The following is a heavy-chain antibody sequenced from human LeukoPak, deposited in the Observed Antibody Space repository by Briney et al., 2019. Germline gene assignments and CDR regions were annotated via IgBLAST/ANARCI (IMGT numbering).Heavy chain of an antibody. CDR3: ARDASHYFDY. J-gene: IGHJ4*02. CDR1: GGSISSGGYS. CDR2: IYHSGST. V-gene: IGHV4-30-2*01. Sequence: PSETLSLTCAVSGGSISSGGYSWSWIRQPPGKGLEWIGYIYHSGSTYYNPSLKSRVTISVDRSKNQFSLKLSSVTAADTAVYYCARDASHYFDYWGQGTLVTVSS.